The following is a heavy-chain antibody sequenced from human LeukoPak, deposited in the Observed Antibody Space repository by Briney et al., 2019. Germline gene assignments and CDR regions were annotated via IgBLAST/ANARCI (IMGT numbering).Heavy chain of an antibody. J-gene: IGHJ4*02. V-gene: IGHV3-23*01. CDR3: AKGSAAGRPYYFDY. Sequence: GGSLRLSCAASGFIFSNYAVSWVRQAPGKGLEWVSAIDSTGAYTWYADSVKGRFTISKDSSKTILYLQMDSLRAEDAAVYFCAKGSAAGRPYYFDYWGQGTLVTVSS. CDR2: IDSTGAYT. CDR1: GFIFSNYA. D-gene: IGHD6-25*01.